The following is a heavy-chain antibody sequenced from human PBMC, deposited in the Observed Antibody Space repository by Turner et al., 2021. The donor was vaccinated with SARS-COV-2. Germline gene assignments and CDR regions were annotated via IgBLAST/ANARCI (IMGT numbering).Heavy chain of an antibody. CDR1: GSTFTSYY. CDR3: ARDIVVVPAAMGLDY. D-gene: IGHD2-2*01. J-gene: IGHJ4*02. Sequence: QVQLVQSGAEVKNPGASVKVSCKASGSTFTSYYMHWVRQAPGQGLEWMGIINPSAGSISYAQKFQGRVTMTSDTSTSTVYMELSSLRSEDTAVYYCARDIVVVPAAMGLDYWGQGTLVTVSS. V-gene: IGHV1-46*01. CDR2: INPSAGSI.